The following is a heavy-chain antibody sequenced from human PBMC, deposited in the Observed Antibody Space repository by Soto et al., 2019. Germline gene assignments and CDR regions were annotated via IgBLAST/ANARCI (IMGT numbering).Heavy chain of an antibody. J-gene: IGHJ3*02. Sequence: PSETRSLTCTVSGGSISSSYWSWIRQAPWNGLAWFGYIHYTGCPNHIPTLKIRVTISVDTSKYQFSLRPTSVTSADTAVYDCARLSSYAACLHIWGQGTLVTASS. CDR2: IHYTGCP. D-gene: IGHD6-13*01. CDR3: ARLSSYAACLHI. V-gene: IGHV4-59*01. CDR1: GGSISSSY.